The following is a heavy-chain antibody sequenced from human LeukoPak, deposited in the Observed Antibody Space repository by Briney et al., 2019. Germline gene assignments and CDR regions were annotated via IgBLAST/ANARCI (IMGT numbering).Heavy chain of an antibody. V-gene: IGHV4-39*07. CDR1: GGSISSSSYY. J-gene: IGHJ3*01. D-gene: IGHD4-23*01. CDR3: AREDDYGGKNAFDV. CDR2: IYYSGST. Sequence: PSETLSLTCTVSGGSISSSSYYWGWIRQPPGKGLEWIGSIYYSGSTYYNPSLKSRVTISVDTSKNQFSLKLSSVTAADTAVYYCAREDDYGGKNAFDVWGQGTMVTVSS.